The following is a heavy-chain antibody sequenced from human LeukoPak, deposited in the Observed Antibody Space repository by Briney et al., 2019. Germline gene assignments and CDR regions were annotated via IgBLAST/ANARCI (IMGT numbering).Heavy chain of an antibody. CDR2: IYYSGST. J-gene: IGHJ4*02. V-gene: IGHV4-59*01. CDR3: ARAEGDY. Sequence: SETLSLTCTVSGGSIGSYYWSWIRQPPGKGLEWIGYIYYSGSTNYNPSLKSRVTISVDTSKNQFSLKLSSVTAADTAVYYCARAEGDYWGQGTLVTVSS. CDR1: GGSIGSYY.